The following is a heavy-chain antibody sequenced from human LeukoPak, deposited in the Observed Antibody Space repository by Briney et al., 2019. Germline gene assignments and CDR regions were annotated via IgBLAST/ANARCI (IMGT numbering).Heavy chain of an antibody. D-gene: IGHD3-22*01. V-gene: IGHV3-49*04. Sequence: PGGSLRLSCTASGFTFGGYAMSWVRQAPGKGLEWVGFIRSKANGGTTEYAASVKGRFTISRDDFKSIAYLQMNSLKTEDTAVYYCTRGPYYYDSSGYYYGIDYWGQGTLVTVSS. J-gene: IGHJ4*02. CDR1: GFTFGGYA. CDR3: TRGPYYYDSSGYYYGIDY. CDR2: IRSKANGGTT.